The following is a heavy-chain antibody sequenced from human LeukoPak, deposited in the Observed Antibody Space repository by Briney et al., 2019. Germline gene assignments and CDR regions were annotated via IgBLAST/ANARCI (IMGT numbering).Heavy chain of an antibody. J-gene: IGHJ4*02. CDR1: GGSIPSYY. CDR3: ARGAYSNYLSVDY. D-gene: IGHD4-11*01. CDR2: LFYSGST. V-gene: IGHV4-59*01. Sequence: PSETLSLTCAISGGSIPSYYRSWIRQTPGKGLEWIGYLFYSGSTNYNPSLKGRITMSIDTSKNEFSLKLRSVTAADTAVYYCARGAYSNYLSVDYWVQGILVTVSS.